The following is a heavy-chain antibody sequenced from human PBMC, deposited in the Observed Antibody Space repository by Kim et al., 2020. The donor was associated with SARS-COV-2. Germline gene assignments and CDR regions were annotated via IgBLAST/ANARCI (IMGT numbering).Heavy chain of an antibody. D-gene: IGHD2-8*01. Sequence: YTPSLKSRVTISVDKSKNPFSLKLGSVTAADTAVYYCAGTVLYYRNWFDPWGQGTLVTVSS. V-gene: IGHV4-39*01. J-gene: IGHJ5*02. CDR3: AGTVLYYRNWFDP.